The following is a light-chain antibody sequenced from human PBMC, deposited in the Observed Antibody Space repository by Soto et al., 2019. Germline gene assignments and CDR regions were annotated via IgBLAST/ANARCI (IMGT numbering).Light chain of an antibody. CDR1: KLGDKY. Sequence: SYELTQPPSVSVSPGQTANITCSGDKLGDKYACWYQQRPGQSPVLVIYQHSKRPSGIPERFSGSNSGNTATLTISGTQAMDEADYYCQAWDSSTANVVFGGGTKPTVL. J-gene: IGLJ2*01. CDR2: QHS. CDR3: QAWDSSTANVV. V-gene: IGLV3-1*01.